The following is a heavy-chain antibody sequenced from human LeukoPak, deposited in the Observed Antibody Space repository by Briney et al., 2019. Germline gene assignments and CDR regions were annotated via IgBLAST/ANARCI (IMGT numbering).Heavy chain of an antibody. D-gene: IGHD3-22*01. J-gene: IGHJ4*02. CDR2: VHDTGKT. CDR3: ASLTLADTSRYGEFDY. V-gene: IGHV4-59*08. Sequence: PSETLSLTCSVSGASMRRYYWSWIRQPPGKGLEWIGYVHDTGKTDYNSSLKSRLTISIDTSNNQFSLRMNSVTAADTAVYYCASLTLADTSRYGEFDYWGQGTVVTVSS. CDR1: GASMRRYY.